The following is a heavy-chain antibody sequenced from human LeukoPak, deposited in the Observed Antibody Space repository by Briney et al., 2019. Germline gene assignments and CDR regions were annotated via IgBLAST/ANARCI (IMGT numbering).Heavy chain of an antibody. CDR1: GYTGTSYY. J-gene: IGHJ6*02. CDR2: INPSGGST. V-gene: IGHV1-46*01. Sequence: ASVKVSCKASGYTGTSYYMHWVRQAPGQGLEWMGIINPSGGSTSYAQKFQGRVTMTRDTSTSTVYMELSSLRSEDTAVYYCARERAAGPYYYYGMDVWGQGTTVTVSS. D-gene: IGHD6-13*01. CDR3: ARERAAGPYYYYGMDV.